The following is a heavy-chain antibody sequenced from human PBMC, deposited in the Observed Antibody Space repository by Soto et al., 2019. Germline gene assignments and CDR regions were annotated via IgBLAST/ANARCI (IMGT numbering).Heavy chain of an antibody. V-gene: IGHV3-23*01. J-gene: IGHJ5*02. Sequence: EVQLLGSGGGLVRPGGSLRLSCAGSGFTFSSYPMSWVRQAPGKGPEWVAAIKAAGGDTYYADSVKGRFTISRDNFNDILYLQMNSLTVEDTAMYYCKRDVVASSPPGAESSGERKLVTVSS. CDR1: GFTFSSYP. D-gene: IGHD5-12*01. CDR2: IKAAGGDT. CDR3: KRDVVASSPPGAES.